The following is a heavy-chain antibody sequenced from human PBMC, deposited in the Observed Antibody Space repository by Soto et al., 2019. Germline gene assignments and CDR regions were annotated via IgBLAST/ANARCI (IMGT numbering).Heavy chain of an antibody. J-gene: IGHJ4*02. Sequence: GGSLRLSCAASGFSFHDAWMNWVRQAPGKGLEWVGRIKSKTDGETTDYAAPVKGRFSVSRDDSKNTLYLQMNSLKTEDTAVYYCTADLIGTYYSPYDYWGQRILVTVSS. CDR2: IKSKTDGETT. CDR1: GFSFHDAW. D-gene: IGHD3-10*01. CDR3: TADLIGTYYSPYDY. V-gene: IGHV3-15*07.